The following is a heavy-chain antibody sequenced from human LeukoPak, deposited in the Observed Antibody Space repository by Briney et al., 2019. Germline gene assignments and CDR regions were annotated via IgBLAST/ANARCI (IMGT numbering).Heavy chain of an antibody. J-gene: IGHJ4*02. D-gene: IGHD6-19*01. CDR1: GGTFSSYA. CDR3: ARDLRAVAGIDY. Sequence: SVKVSCKASGGTFSSYAISWVRQAPGQGLEWMGRIIPILGIANYAQKFQGRVTITADKSTSTAYMELSSLRSEDTAVYYCARDLRAVAGIDYWGQGTLVTVSS. CDR2: IIPILGIA. V-gene: IGHV1-69*04.